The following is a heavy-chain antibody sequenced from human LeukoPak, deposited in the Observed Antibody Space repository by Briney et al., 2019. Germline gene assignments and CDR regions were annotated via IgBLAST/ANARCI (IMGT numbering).Heavy chain of an antibody. Sequence: ASVKVSCKASGYIFTSYGISWVQQAPGQGLEWMGWISVYNGNTNYPQRLQGRVTMTTDTSTTTAYMELRSLRSDDTAVYYCARDINGYYYDSHGYYPTDLWGQGTLVTVSS. V-gene: IGHV1-18*01. CDR1: GYIFTSYG. D-gene: IGHD3-22*01. CDR3: ARDINGYYYDSHGYYPTDL. J-gene: IGHJ5*02. CDR2: ISVYNGNT.